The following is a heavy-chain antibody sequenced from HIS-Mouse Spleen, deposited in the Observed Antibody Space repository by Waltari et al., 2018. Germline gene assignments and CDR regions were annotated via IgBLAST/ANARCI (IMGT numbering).Heavy chain of an antibody. V-gene: IGHV1-2*02. Sequence: QVQLVQSGAEVKKPGASVKVSCKASGYTFTGYYMHWVRQAPGQGLEWMGWINPNSGGTNYAQKFQGRVTMTRDTSISTAYMELSRLRSDDTAVYYCARTIAVAGYYYYYGMDVWGQGTTVTVSS. J-gene: IGHJ6*02. CDR1: GYTFTGYY. D-gene: IGHD6-19*01. CDR3: ARTIAVAGYYYYYGMDV. CDR2: INPNSGGT.